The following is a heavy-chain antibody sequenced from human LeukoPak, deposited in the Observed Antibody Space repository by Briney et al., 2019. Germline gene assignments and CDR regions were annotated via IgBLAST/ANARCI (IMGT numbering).Heavy chain of an antibody. Sequence: PRGSLRLSCAASGFTFSSYGMHWVRQAPGKGLEWVAFIRYDGSNKYYADSVKGRFTISRDNSKNTLYLQMNSLRAEDTAVYYCAKDRIGKVAVAGYFDYWGQGTLVTVSS. CDR3: AKDRIGKVAVAGYFDY. V-gene: IGHV3-30*02. D-gene: IGHD6-19*01. CDR1: GFTFSSYG. J-gene: IGHJ4*02. CDR2: IRYDGSNK.